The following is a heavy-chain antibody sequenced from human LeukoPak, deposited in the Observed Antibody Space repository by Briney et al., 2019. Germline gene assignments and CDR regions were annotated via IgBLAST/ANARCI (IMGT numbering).Heavy chain of an antibody. J-gene: IGHJ4*02. D-gene: IGHD1-14*01. Sequence: GGSLRLSCAASGFTFSTYGMHWVRQAPGKGLEWVAFIRYDGTHKYYADSVKGRFTISRDNSKNTLYLQMNSLRAEDTAVYYCAKSGTLGYYFDYWGQGTLVTVSS. CDR2: IRYDGTHK. V-gene: IGHV3-30*02. CDR1: GFTFSTYG. CDR3: AKSGTLGYYFDY.